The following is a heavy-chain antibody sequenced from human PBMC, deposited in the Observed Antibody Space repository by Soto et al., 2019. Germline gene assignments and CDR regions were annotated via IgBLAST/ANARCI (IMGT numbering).Heavy chain of an antibody. J-gene: IGHJ5*02. CDR3: ASGGYQLLSINWFDP. CDR1: GFTFSSYS. Sequence: PGGSLRLSCAASGFTFSSYSMNWVRQAPGKGLEWVSYISSSSSTIYYADSVKGRFTISRDNAKNSLYLQMNSLRAEDTAVYYCASGGYQLLSINWFDPWGQGTLVTVSS. D-gene: IGHD2-2*01. CDR2: ISSSSSTI. V-gene: IGHV3-48*01.